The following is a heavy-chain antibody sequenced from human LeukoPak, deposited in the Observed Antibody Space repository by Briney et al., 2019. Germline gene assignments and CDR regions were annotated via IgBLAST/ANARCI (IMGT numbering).Heavy chain of an antibody. CDR2: VVYNTRT. Sequence: PSGTLSLTCSVSGDSISSSNYFWGWVRQAPGKGLEWIGIVVYNTRTYYNPSLKSRVAISVDTSKNQFSLQLTSVTAADTAVYYCAARYYDSSRYLLPDDYWGQGILVAVCS. D-gene: IGHD3-22*01. J-gene: IGHJ4*02. CDR3: AARYYDSSRYLLPDDY. V-gene: IGHV4-39*07. CDR1: GDSISSSNYF.